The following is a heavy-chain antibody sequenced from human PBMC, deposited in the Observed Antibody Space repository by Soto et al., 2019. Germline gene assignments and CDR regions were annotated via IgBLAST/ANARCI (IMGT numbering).Heavy chain of an antibody. J-gene: IGHJ1*01. V-gene: IGHV3-23*01. CDR2: ISGSGGST. D-gene: IGHD3-9*01. Sequence: LRLSCAASGFTFSSYAMSWVRQAPGKGLEWVSAISGSGGSTYYADSVKGRFTISRDNSKNTLYLQMNSLRAEDTAVYYCAIENYDILTGYFRAGNFQHWGQGTLVTVSS. CDR1: GFTFSSYA. CDR3: AIENYDILTGYFRAGNFQH.